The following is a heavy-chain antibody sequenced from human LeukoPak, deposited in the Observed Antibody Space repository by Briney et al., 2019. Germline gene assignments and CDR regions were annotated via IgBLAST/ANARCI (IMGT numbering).Heavy chain of an antibody. CDR3: ATQSGRYYFEVFHYFYMDV. CDR2: ISGSGGST. J-gene: IGHJ6*03. V-gene: IGHV3-23*01. Sequence: GGSLRLSCAASGFTFSSYAMSWVRQAPGKGLEWVSVISGSGGSTYYADSAKGRFTISRDNSKNTLYLQMNSLRAEDTAVYYCATQSGRYYFEVFHYFYMDVWGKGTTVTVSS. CDR1: GFTFSSYA. D-gene: IGHD1-26*01.